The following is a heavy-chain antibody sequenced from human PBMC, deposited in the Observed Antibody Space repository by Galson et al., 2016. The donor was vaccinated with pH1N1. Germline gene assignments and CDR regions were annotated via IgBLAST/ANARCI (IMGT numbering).Heavy chain of an antibody. J-gene: IGHJ4*02. V-gene: IGHV1-46*01. CDR1: GYSVTRYY. D-gene: IGHD2/OR15-2a*01. CDR2: IDHSDGTT. Sequence: SVKVSCKAAGYSVTRYYMHWVRQAPGQGLEWMGIIDHSDGTTTYSEKFQGRITLTSDTSTNSLYMEMTTLRPDDSATYFCARRYFVDYWGQGTLVTVSS. CDR3: ARRYFVDY.